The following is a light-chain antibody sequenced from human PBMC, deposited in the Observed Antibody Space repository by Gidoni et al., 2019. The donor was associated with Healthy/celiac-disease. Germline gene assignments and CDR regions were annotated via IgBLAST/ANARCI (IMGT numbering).Light chain of an antibody. CDR2: AAS. CDR3: QQLNSYPPMCS. CDR1: QGISSY. J-gene: IGKJ2*04. Sequence: DIQLTQSPSFLSASVGDRVTITCRASQGISSYLAWYQQKPGKAPKLLIYAASTLQSGVPSRFSGSGSGTESTLTISSLQPEDFATYYCQQLNSYPPMCSFGQGTKLEIK. V-gene: IGKV1-9*01.